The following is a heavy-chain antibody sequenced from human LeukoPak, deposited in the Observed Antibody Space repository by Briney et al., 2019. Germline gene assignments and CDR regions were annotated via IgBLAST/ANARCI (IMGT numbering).Heavy chain of an antibody. CDR1: GYSFTSYW. Sequence: GESLKISCKGSGYSFTSYWIGWVRQAPGQGLEWLGIINPSGGSTSYAQKFQGRVTMTRDTSTSTVYMELSSLRSEDTAVYYCARDRPGIGYFDLWGRGTLVTVSS. V-gene: IGHV1-46*03. J-gene: IGHJ2*01. CDR2: INPSGGST. D-gene: IGHD1-14*01. CDR3: ARDRPGIGYFDL.